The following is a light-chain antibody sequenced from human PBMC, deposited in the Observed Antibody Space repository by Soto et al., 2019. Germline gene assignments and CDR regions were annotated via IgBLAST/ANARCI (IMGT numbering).Light chain of an antibody. V-gene: IGLV2-14*03. CDR2: DVN. CDR3: SSYASSGTLGV. J-gene: IGLJ1*01. Sequence: QSALTQPASVSGSPGQSITISCTGTSSDITGYNYVSWYQQHPGKAPKLMIYDVNNRPSGVSNRFSGSKSGSTASLTISGLQAEDEADYYCSSYASSGTLGVFGTGTKLTVL. CDR1: SSDITGYNY.